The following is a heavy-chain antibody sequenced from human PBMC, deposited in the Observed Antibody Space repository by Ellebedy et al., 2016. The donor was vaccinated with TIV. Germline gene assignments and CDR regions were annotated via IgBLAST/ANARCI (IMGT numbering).Heavy chain of an antibody. CDR3: ARAADMVRGVMRYYYYMDV. D-gene: IGHD3-10*01. V-gene: IGHV3-7*02. CDR2: IKQDGSEK. Sequence: GESLKISXAASGFTFSSYWMSWVRKAPGKGLEWVANIKQDGSEKYYVDSVKGRFTISRDNAKNSLYLQMNSLRAEDTAVYYCARAADMVRGVMRYYYYMDVWGKGTTVTVSS. CDR1: GFTFSSYW. J-gene: IGHJ6*03.